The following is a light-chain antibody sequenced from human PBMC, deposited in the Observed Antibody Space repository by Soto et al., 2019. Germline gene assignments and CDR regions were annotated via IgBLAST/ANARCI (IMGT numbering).Light chain of an antibody. CDR3: RSYAGTYTYV. V-gene: IGLV2-11*01. CDR1: ISDIGGYNY. CDR2: DVS. J-gene: IGLJ1*01. Sequence: QSVLTQPRSVSGSPGQSVAISCTGTISDIGGYNYVSWFQQHPGKAPKLMIYDVSKWPSGVPDRFSGSKSGNTASLTISGLQAEDEADYYCRSYAGTYTYVFGTGTKVTVL.